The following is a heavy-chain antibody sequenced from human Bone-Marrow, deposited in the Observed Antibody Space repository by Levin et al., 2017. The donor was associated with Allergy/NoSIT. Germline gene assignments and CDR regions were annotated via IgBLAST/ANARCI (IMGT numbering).Heavy chain of an antibody. J-gene: IGHJ4*02. Sequence: SETLSLTCTVSGGSISSGDYYWSWIRQPPGTGLEWIGYIYYSGSTYYNPSLKSRVTISVDTSKNQFSLKLSSVTAADTAVYYCARVAKQWTDFDYWGQGTLVTVSS. V-gene: IGHV4-30-4*01. CDR2: IYYSGST. CDR3: ARVAKQWTDFDY. CDR1: GGSISSGDYY. D-gene: IGHD6-19*01.